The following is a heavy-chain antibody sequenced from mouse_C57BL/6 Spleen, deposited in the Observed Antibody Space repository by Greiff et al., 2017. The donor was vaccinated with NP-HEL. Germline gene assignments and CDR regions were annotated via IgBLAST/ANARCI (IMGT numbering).Heavy chain of an antibody. J-gene: IGHJ1*03. CDR1: GYTFTSYW. Sequence: VQLQQPGTELVKPGASVKLSCKASGYTFTSYWMHWVKQRPGQGLEWIGNINPSNGGTNYNEKFKSKATLTVDKSSSTAYMQLSSLTSEDSAVYYCAREHGSSYWYFDVWGTGTTVTVSS. CDR3: AREHGSSYWYFDV. V-gene: IGHV1-53*01. D-gene: IGHD1-1*01. CDR2: INPSNGGT.